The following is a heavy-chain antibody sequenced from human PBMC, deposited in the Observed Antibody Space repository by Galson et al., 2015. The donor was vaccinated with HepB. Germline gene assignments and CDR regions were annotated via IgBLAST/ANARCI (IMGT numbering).Heavy chain of an antibody. CDR1: GYTFTSYD. CDR2: VSAYNGNT. CDR3: ARFRDGGWYL. J-gene: IGHJ4*02. V-gene: IGHV1-18*04. Sequence: SVKVSCKASGYTFTSYDISWVRQAPGQGLEWVGWVSAYNGNTNYAQKLQGRVTMTTDTSTSTAYMDLRNLRSDDTAVYYCARFRDGGWYLWGQGTLVTVSS. D-gene: IGHD6-19*01.